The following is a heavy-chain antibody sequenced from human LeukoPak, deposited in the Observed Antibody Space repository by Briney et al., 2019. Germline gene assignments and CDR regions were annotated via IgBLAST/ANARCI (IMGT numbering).Heavy chain of an antibody. CDR1: GFTFSNYA. Sequence: PGGSLRLSCAASGFTFSNYARSWVRQAPGKGLEWVSAISGSGGSTYYADSVKGRFTISRDNSKNTLYLQMNSLRAEDTAVYYCAKVIGMGELPVADFDYWGQGTLVTVSS. V-gene: IGHV3-23*01. J-gene: IGHJ4*02. CDR2: ISGSGGST. CDR3: AKVIGMGELPVADFDY. D-gene: IGHD1-26*01.